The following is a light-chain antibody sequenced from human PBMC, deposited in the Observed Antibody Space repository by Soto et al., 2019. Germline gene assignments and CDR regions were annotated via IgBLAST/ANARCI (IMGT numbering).Light chain of an antibody. CDR2: EVT. V-gene: IGLV2-23*02. Sequence: QSALTQPASVSGSPGQSITIPCTGTSGDVGGYNLVSWYQQHPGKDPKLMIYEVTERPSGVSNRFSGSKSGNTASLTISGLQPDDEADYYCCSYAGNSEVFGTGTKVTVL. CDR1: SGDVGGYNL. J-gene: IGLJ1*01. CDR3: CSYAGNSEV.